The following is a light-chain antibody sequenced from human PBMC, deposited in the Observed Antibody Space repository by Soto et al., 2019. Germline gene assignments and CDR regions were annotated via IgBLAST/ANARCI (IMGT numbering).Light chain of an antibody. CDR3: QQYGSSPT. V-gene: IGKV3-20*01. J-gene: IGKJ1*01. CDR2: DAS. CDR1: QNVNNNF. Sequence: EIVLTQSPGTLSLSPGERATLSCRASQNVNNNFLAWYQHKPGQAPSLLIYDASSRATGIPDRFSGSGSGTDFTLTISRLAPEDLAVYYCQQYGSSPTFGQGSKVEIK.